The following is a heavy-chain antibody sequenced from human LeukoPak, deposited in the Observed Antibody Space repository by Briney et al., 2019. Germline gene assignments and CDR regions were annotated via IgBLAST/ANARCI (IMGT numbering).Heavy chain of an antibody. CDR3: ARDKSSGWSFDL. CDR2: IKPNSGDT. D-gene: IGHD6-19*01. J-gene: IGHJ4*02. V-gene: IGHV1-2*02. Sequence: ASVKVSCKASGYTFTDYHMYWVRQAPGQGLEWMGWIKPNSGDTKYAQKFQGRVTITRDTSISTIYMELSSLRSDDTAVYYCARDKSSGWSFDLWGQGTLVTVSS. CDR1: GYTFTDYH.